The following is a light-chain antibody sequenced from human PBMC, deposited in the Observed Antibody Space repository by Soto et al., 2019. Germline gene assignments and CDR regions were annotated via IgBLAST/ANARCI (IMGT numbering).Light chain of an antibody. CDR2: DNN. J-gene: IGLJ1*01. CDR3: GTWDTSLSGGV. V-gene: IGLV1-51*01. Sequence: QSVLTQPPSVSAAPGQKVTISCSGSSSNIGNNYVSWYQQLPGTAPKLLIYDNNKRFSGIPDRFSASKSGTSATLGITGLQTGDEADYYCGTWDTSLSGGVFGTGTKLTVL. CDR1: SSNIGNNY.